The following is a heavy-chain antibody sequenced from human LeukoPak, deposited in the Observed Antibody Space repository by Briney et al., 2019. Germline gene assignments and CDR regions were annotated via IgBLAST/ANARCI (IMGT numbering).Heavy chain of an antibody. J-gene: IGHJ4*02. CDR3: ARSGTAAGTGFDY. D-gene: IGHD6-13*01. CDR2: ISSSSSCI. CDR1: GFTFSSYS. Sequence: GGSLRLSCAASGFTFSSYSMNWVRQAPGKGLEWVSSISSSSSCIYYADSVKGRFTISRDNAKNSLYLQMNSLRAEDTAVYYCARSGTAAGTGFDYWGQGTLVTVSS. V-gene: IGHV3-21*01.